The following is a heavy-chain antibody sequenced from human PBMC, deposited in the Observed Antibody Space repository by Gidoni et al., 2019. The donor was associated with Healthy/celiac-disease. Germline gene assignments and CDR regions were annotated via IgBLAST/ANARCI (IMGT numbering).Heavy chain of an antibody. D-gene: IGHD3-22*01. V-gene: IGHV1-2*02. CDR2: INPNSGGT. CDR3: ARAGGDSSGRFITDY. CDR1: GYTFTGYN. J-gene: IGHJ4*02. Sequence: QVQLVQSGAEVEKPGASVKVSCKASGYTFTGYNMHWVRQAPGQGLEWMGVINPNSGGTNYSQKFQGRVTMTRDTSISTAYMELSRLRSDDTAVYYCARAGGDSSGRFITDYWGQGTLVTVSS.